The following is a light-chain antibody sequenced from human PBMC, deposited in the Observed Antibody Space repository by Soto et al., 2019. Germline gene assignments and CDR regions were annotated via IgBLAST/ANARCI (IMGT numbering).Light chain of an antibody. J-gene: IGKJ3*01. CDR1: QSVSSAY. Sequence: EIVLTQSPGTLSLSPGERSTLSCRARQSVSSAYLAWYQQKPGQAPRLRSYGASSRATCIPDRFSGSGSGTDFTLTISRLEPADFAVYYCQQYGSSPRITFGPATKVDIK. CDR2: GAS. CDR3: QQYGSSPRIT. V-gene: IGKV3-20*01.